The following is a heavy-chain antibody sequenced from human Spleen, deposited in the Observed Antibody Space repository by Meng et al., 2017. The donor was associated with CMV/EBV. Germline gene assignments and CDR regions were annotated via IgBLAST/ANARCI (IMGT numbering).Heavy chain of an antibody. V-gene: IGHV4-34*01. J-gene: IGHJ4*02. Sequence: SCNVHGGSFFGYYWTWIRQPPGTGLEWIGEISPSGSTNYNPSLKSRITISVDTLKSQFSLKLNSVTAADTATYYCARGGQDSSSGFIWGQGTLVTVSS. CDR2: ISPSGST. CDR1: GGSFFGYY. D-gene: IGHD6-6*01. CDR3: ARGGQDSSSGFI.